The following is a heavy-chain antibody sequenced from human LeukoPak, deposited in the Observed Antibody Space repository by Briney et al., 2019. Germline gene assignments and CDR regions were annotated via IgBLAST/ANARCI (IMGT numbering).Heavy chain of an antibody. V-gene: IGHV3-23*01. D-gene: IGHD2-21*01. CDR3: AKDFRIGYSAHFDY. CDR1: GFTFRSHA. Sequence: GGSLRLSCVGSGFTFRSHAMSWVRPPPHHAPEPVSAIYENGGTTYYADSVKGRFSISRDNSKNALYLQMDSLRGEDTAVYYCAKDFRIGYSAHFDYWGQGALVTVSS. CDR2: IYENGGTT. J-gene: IGHJ4*02.